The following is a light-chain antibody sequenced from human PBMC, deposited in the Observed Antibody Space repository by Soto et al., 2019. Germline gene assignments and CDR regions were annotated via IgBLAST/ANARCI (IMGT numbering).Light chain of an antibody. CDR2: RNN. CDR1: SSNIGRNY. CDR3: AAWDVSPRRYV. J-gene: IGLJ1*01. V-gene: IGLV1-47*01. Sequence: QSVLTQPPSASGTPGQRVTISCSGSSSNIGRNYVYWYQQLPGTAPKLLIYRNNQRPSGVPDRYSGYKSGTSASLAISGLRSEYEADYYCAAWDVSPRRYVFGTGTKLTVL.